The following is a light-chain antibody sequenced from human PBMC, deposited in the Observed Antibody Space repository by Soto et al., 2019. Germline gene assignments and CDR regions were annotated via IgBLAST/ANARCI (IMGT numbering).Light chain of an antibody. V-gene: IGLV2-8*01. CDR1: SSVVGYYDY. CDR2: EVT. CDR3: SSYAGSNNFV. J-gene: IGLJ1*01. Sequence: QSVLTQPPSASGFPGQSVTISCTGTSSVVGYYDYVSWYQQHPDKAPKLVIYEVTKRPSGVPDRVSASKSGNTASLTVSGLRAEDEADYYCSSYAGSNNFVFGSGTKVTAL.